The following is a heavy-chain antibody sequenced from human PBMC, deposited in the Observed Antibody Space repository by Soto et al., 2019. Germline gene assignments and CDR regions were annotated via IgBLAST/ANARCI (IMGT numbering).Heavy chain of an antibody. Sequence: GGSLRLSCSASGFTFRTYVMNWVRQAPGKGLEWVSYISGSGNTMHYADSVKGRFTVSRDTAKNSLYLQMNSLRAEDTAVYYCASLPPHGSEWWSLDHWSQGPLVSASS. J-gene: IGHJ4*02. V-gene: IGHV3-48*01. CDR1: GFTFRTYV. D-gene: IGHD2-15*01. CDR3: ASLPPHGSEWWSLDH. CDR2: ISGSGNTM.